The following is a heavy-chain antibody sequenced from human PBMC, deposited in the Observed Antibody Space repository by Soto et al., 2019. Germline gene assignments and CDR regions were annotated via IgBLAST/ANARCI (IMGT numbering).Heavy chain of an antibody. CDR1: GGSVSSSSCY. V-gene: IGHV4-39*02. Sequence: SETLSLTCTVSGGSVSSSSCYWGWIRQPPGKGLEWIGSIYYSGSTYYNPSLKSRVTISVDTSKNQFSLKLSSVTAADTAVYYCAREYNYDSSGIGFDSWGQGTLVTVSS. D-gene: IGHD3-22*01. J-gene: IGHJ4*02. CDR2: IYYSGST. CDR3: AREYNYDSSGIGFDS.